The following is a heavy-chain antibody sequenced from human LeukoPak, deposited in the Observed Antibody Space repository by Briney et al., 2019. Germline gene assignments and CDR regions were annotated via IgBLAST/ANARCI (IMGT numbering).Heavy chain of an antibody. Sequence: GGSLRLSCAASGFTFSSYGMHWVRQAPGKGLEWVAVIWYDGSNKYYADSVKGRFTISRDNSKNTLYLQMNSLRAEDTAVYYCARDGGRITMIAVDIALDYWGQGTLVTVSS. V-gene: IGHV3-33*01. D-gene: IGHD3-22*01. CDR3: ARDGGRITMIAVDIALDY. CDR1: GFTFSSYG. CDR2: IWYDGSNK. J-gene: IGHJ4*02.